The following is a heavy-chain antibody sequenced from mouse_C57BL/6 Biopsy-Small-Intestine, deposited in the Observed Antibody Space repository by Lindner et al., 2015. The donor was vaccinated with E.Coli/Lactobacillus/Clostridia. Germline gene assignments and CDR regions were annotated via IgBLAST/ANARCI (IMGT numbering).Heavy chain of an antibody. Sequence: VQLQESGGGLVKPGGSLKLSCAASGFTFSDYGMHWVRQAPEKGLEWVAYISSGSSTIYYADTVKGRFTISRDNAKNTLFLQMTSLRSEDTAMYCCARRELDGYFLDYWGQGTTLTVSS. CDR3: ARRELDGYFLDY. CDR2: ISSGSSTI. J-gene: IGHJ2*01. V-gene: IGHV5-17*01. CDR1: GFTFSDYG. D-gene: IGHD2-3*01.